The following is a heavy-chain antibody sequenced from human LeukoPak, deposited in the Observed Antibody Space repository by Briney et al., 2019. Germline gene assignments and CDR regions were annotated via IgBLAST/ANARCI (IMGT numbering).Heavy chain of an antibody. CDR3: ARDCSGGSCYGAFDI. Sequence: SQTLSLTCTVSGASIRSGDYYWSWIRQPPGKGLEWIGYIYDSGSTYYNPSLKSRITITVDTSENRFSLKLSSVTATDTAVYYCARDCSGGSCYGAFDIWGQGTMVTVSS. J-gene: IGHJ3*02. CDR2: IYDSGST. D-gene: IGHD2-15*01. V-gene: IGHV4-30-4*01. CDR1: GASIRSGDYY.